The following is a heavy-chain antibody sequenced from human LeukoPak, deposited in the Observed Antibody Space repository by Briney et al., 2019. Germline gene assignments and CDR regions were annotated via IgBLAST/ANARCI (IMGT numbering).Heavy chain of an antibody. CDR2: TYYSGST. D-gene: IGHD2-8*01. CDR1: GGSISSYY. CDR3: ARYLTATDAFDI. V-gene: IGHV4-59*08. Sequence: SETLSLTCTVSGGSISSYYWSWIRQPPGKGLEWIGYTYYSGSTNYNPSLKSRVTISVDTSKNQFSLKLSSVTAADTAVYYCARYLTATDAFDIWGQGTMVTVSS. J-gene: IGHJ3*02.